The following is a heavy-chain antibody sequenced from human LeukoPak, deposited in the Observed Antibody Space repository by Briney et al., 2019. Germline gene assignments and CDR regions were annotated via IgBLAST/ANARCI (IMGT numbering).Heavy chain of an antibody. CDR3: ARDPYVKGAFDI. V-gene: IGHV4-59*01. CDR2: IYYSGST. Sequence: SETLSLTCTVSRDSISSYYWSWIRQPPGKGLEWIGYIYYSGSTNYNPSLKSRVTISVDTSKNQFSLKLSSVTAADTAVYYCARDPYVKGAFDIWGQGTMVTVSS. D-gene: IGHD3-10*02. CDR1: RDSISSYY. J-gene: IGHJ3*02.